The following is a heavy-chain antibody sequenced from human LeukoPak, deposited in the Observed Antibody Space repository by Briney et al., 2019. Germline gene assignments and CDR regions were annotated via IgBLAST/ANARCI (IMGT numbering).Heavy chain of an antibody. V-gene: IGHV4-59*01. D-gene: IGHD6-13*01. CDR3: ARDASSWHYFDS. CDR2: IYYSGSI. CDR1: GGSISTYS. J-gene: IGHJ4*02. Sequence: SSETLPLTCTVSGGSISTYSWSWIRQPPGKGLEWIGYIYYSGSINYNPSLKSRVAISVDMSKSQISLKLSSVTAADTAVYYCARDASSWHYFDSWGQGTLVTVSS.